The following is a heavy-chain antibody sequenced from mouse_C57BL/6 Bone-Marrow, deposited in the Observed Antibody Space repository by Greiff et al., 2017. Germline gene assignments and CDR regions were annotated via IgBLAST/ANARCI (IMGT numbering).Heavy chain of an antibody. CDR1: GFSLTSYG. CDR2: VWSGGST. J-gene: IGHJ4*01. V-gene: IGHV2-2*01. CDR3: ARGISGGYYSMDY. Sequence: VQLVESGPGLVQPSQSLSITCTVSGFSLTSYGVHWVRQSTGKGLEWLGVVWSGGSTDYNAAFISRLSISKDNSKRQVFFKMNSLQADDTAIYYFARGISGGYYSMDYWGQGTSVTVSS.